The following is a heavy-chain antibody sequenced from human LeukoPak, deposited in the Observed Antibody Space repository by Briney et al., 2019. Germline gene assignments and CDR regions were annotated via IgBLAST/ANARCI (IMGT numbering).Heavy chain of an antibody. CDR1: GSSFNTYW. Sequence: RGESLKISCRGSGSSFNTYWIGWVRQMPGKGLEWMGIIYPGDSDTRYSPSFRGQVTMSADKSINTAYPQWSSLKASDTAMYFCARRQGCSTSSCPPDSWGQGTLVTVSS. CDR2: IYPGDSDT. D-gene: IGHD2-2*01. J-gene: IGHJ4*02. CDR3: ARRQGCSTSSCPPDS. V-gene: IGHV5-51*01.